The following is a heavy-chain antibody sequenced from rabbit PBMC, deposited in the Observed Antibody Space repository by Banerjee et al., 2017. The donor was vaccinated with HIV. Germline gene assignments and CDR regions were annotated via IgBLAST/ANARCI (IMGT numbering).Heavy chain of an antibody. D-gene: IGHD8-1*01. V-gene: IGHV1S40*01. CDR1: GFSFSSNYY. CDR2: IYAGSSGST. CDR3: ARGGSSDYKAFNL. J-gene: IGHJ4*01. Sequence: QSLEESGGDLVQPEGSLTLTCTASGFSFSSNYYMWWVRQAPGKGLEWIAHIYAGSSGSTYYASWAKGRFTISETSSTTVTLQMTSLTAADTATYFCARGGSSDYKAFNLWGPGTLVTVS.